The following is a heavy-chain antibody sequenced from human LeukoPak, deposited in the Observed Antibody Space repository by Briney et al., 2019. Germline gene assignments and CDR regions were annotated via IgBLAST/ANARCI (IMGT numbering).Heavy chain of an antibody. D-gene: IGHD3-3*01. CDR1: GGSISSYY. Sequence: PSETLSLTCTVSGGSISSYYWSWIRQPPGKGLEWIGYIYYSGSTNYNPSLKSRVTISVDTSKNQFSLKLSSVTAADTAVYYCARVGSDYDFWSGYYKGANPFDIWGQGTMVTVSS. CDR3: ARVGSDYDFWSGYYKGANPFDI. J-gene: IGHJ3*02. V-gene: IGHV4-59*01. CDR2: IYYSGST.